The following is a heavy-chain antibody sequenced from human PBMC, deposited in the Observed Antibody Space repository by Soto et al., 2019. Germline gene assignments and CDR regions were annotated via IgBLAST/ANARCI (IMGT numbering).Heavy chain of an antibody. CDR1: GYTFTDNA. D-gene: IGHD3-10*01. V-gene: IGHV1-3*01. Sequence: ASVKVSCKASGYTFTDNALRWVRQAPGQRLEWMGWINAGNGNTKYSQKFQGRVTITRDTSASTAYMELSSLRSEDTAVYYCARGPRITMVRGVTQATDYWGQGTLVTVSS. CDR3: ARGPRITMVRGVTQATDY. CDR2: INAGNGNT. J-gene: IGHJ4*02.